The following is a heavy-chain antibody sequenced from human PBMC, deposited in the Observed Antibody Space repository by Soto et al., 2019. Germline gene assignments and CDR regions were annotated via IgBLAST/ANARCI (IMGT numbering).Heavy chain of an antibody. V-gene: IGHV3-66*01. Sequence: GGSLRLSCAASGFTVSSKYMSWVRQAPGKGLEWVSLIQSGGPTYYADSVKGRFTISRDTSKNTVYLQMNSLRAEDTAVYYCARSRGSNPDYWGQGTQVTVSS. D-gene: IGHD3-10*01. CDR1: GFTVSSKY. CDR2: IQSGGPT. CDR3: ARSRGSNPDY. J-gene: IGHJ4*02.